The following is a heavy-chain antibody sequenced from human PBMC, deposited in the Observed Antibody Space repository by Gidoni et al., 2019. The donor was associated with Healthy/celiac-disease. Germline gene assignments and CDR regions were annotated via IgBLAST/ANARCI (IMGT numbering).Heavy chain of an antibody. D-gene: IGHD2-2*02. CDR1: GYTFTGYY. V-gene: IGHV1-2*02. Sequence: QVQLVQSGAEVKKPGASVKVSCKASGYTFTGYYMHWVRQAPGQGLEWMGWINPNSGGTNYAQKFQGRVTMTRDTSISTAYMELSRLRSDDTAVYYCASGVIVVVPAAISYYYYGMDVWGQGTTVTVSS. CDR3: ASGVIVVVPAAISYYYYGMDV. J-gene: IGHJ6*02. CDR2: INPNSGGT.